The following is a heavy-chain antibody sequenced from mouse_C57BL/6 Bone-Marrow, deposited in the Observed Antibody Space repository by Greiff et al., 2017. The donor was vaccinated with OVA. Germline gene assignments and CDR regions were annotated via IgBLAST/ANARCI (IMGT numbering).Heavy chain of an antibody. Sequence: VQLQQPGAELVKPGASVKLSCKASGYTFTSYWMHWVKQRPGRGLEWIGRIDPNSGGTKYNEKFKSKATLTAEKSSSTAYMQLSSLTSEDSAVYFCARDYDGYPYYFDYWGQGTTLTVSS. CDR1: GYTFTSYW. CDR2: IDPNSGGT. CDR3: ARDYDGYPYYFDY. D-gene: IGHD2-3*01. J-gene: IGHJ2*01. V-gene: IGHV1-62-3*01.